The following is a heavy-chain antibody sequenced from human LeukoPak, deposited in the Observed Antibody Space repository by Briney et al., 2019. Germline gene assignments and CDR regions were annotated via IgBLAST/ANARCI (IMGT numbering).Heavy chain of an antibody. V-gene: IGHV4-59*01. CDR2: IYYSGST. Sequence: SETLSLTCTVSGGSISSYYWSWIRQPPGKGLEWIGYIYYSGSTNYNPSLKSRVTISVDTSKNQFSLKLSSVTPADTAVYYCAIKVDCSGGSCYPEENWFDPWGQGTLVTVSS. D-gene: IGHD2-15*01. CDR3: AIKVDCSGGSCYPEENWFDP. CDR1: GGSISSYY. J-gene: IGHJ5*02.